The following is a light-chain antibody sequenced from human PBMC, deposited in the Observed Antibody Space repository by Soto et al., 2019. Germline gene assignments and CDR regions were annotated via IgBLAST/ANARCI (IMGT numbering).Light chain of an antibody. J-gene: IGKJ5*01. CDR3: QQLNFFPIT. CDR2: ATS. Sequence: DIQMTQSPSTLPASVGDRVTITCRASQGISNFLAWYQQKPGRAPKLLIYATSTLQSGVPSRFSGSGSGTEFTLTISSLQPEDFATYYCQQLNFFPITFGQGTRLEIK. V-gene: IGKV1-9*01. CDR1: QGISNF.